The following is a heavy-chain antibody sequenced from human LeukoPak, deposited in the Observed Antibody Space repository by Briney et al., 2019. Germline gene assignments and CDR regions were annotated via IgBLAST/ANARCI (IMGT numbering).Heavy chain of an antibody. Sequence: SETLSLTCTVSGGSISSYYWSWIRQPPGKGLEWIGHIYYSGSTNYNPSLKSRVTISVDTSKNQFSLKLSSVTAADTAVYYCARHRRGPIGYYFDYWGQGTLVTVSS. CDR3: ARHRRGPIGYYFDY. CDR1: GGSISSYY. V-gene: IGHV4-59*08. D-gene: IGHD3-10*01. J-gene: IGHJ4*02. CDR2: IYYSGST.